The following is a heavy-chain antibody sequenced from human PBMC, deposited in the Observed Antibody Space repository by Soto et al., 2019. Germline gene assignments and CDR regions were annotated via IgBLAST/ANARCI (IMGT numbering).Heavy chain of an antibody. J-gene: IGHJ5*02. D-gene: IGHD3-10*01. CDR1: GFTFSSYG. V-gene: IGHV3-30*18. CDR2: ISYDGSNK. Sequence: PGGSLRLSCAASGFTFSSYGMHWVRQAPGKGLEWVAVISYDGSNKYYADSVKGRFTISRDNSKNTLYLQMNSLRAEDTAVYYCAKAHGSGSYPPDDPWGQGTLVTVS. CDR3: AKAHGSGSYPPDDP.